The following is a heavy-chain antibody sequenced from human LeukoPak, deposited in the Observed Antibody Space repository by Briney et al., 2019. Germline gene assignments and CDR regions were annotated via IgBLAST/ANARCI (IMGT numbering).Heavy chain of an antibody. CDR3: ATYGGNSPDWYFDL. CDR2: IYSGGST. Sequence: GGSLRLSCAASGFTVSSNYMSWVRQAPGKGLEWVSVIYSGGSTYYADSVEGRFTISRDNSKNTLYLQMNSLRAEDTAVYYCATYGGNSPDWYFDLWGRGTLVTVSS. D-gene: IGHD4-23*01. CDR1: GFTVSSNY. J-gene: IGHJ2*01. V-gene: IGHV3-53*01.